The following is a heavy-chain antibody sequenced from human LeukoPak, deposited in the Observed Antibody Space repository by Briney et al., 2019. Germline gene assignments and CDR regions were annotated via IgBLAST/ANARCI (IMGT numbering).Heavy chain of an antibody. CDR1: GGPISSSSYY. CDR3: ARHGYTNLGYCSSTSCALPDY. J-gene: IGHJ4*02. D-gene: IGHD2-2*01. CDR2: IYYSGST. V-gene: IGHV4-39*01. Sequence: SETLSLTCTVSGGPISSSSYYWGWIRQPPGKGLEWIGSIYYSGSTYYNPSLKSRVTISVDTSKNQFSLKLSSVTAADTAVYYCARHGYTNLGYCSSTSCALPDYWGQGTLVTVSS.